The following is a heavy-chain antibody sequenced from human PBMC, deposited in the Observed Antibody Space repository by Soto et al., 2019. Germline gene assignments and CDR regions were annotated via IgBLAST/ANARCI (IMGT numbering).Heavy chain of an antibody. CDR2: ISGSGGST. CDR1: GFTFSSYA. V-gene: IGHV3-23*01. J-gene: IGHJ4*02. Sequence: LRLSCAASGFTFSSYALSWVRQAPGKGLEWVSAISGSGGSTYYADSVKGRFTISRDNSKNTLYLQMNSLRAEDTAVYYCAINVGGTNGWGQGTLVTVSS. D-gene: IGHD3-10*01. CDR3: AINVGGTNG.